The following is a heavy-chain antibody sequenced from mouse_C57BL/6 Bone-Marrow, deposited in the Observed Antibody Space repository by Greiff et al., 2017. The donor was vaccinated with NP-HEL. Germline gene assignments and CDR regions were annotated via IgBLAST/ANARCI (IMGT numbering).Heavy chain of an antibody. V-gene: IGHV5-2*01. Sequence: EVQVVESGGGLVQPGESLKLSCESNEYEFPSHDMSWVRKTPEKRLELVAAINSDGGSTYYPDTMERRFIISRDNTKKTLYLQMSSLRSEDTAVYYCARPLYDNDGGGYAMDYWGQGTSVTVSS. CDR2: INSDGGST. D-gene: IGHD2-4*01. CDR1: EYEFPSHD. CDR3: ARPLYDNDGGGYAMDY. J-gene: IGHJ4*01.